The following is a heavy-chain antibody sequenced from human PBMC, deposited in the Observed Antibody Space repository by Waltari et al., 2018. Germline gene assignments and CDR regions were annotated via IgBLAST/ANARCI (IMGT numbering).Heavy chain of an antibody. V-gene: IGHV4-61*02. CDR2: IYTRGRT. CDR1: GGSISSGSYY. Sequence: QVQLQESGPGLVKPSQTLSLTCTVSGGSISSGSYYWSWIRQPAGKGLEWIVRIYTRGRTNYIPSLKSRVTISVDPSKNQFSLKLSSVTAADTAVYYCARDKGRSTFDYWGQGSLVTVSS. D-gene: IGHD2-2*01. CDR3: ARDKGRSTFDY. J-gene: IGHJ4*02.